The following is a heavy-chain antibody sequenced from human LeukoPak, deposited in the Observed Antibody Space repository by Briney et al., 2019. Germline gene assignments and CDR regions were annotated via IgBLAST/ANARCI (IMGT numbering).Heavy chain of an antibody. D-gene: IGHD3-10*01. V-gene: IGHV3-33*06. CDR2: IWYEVSNK. J-gene: IGHJ4*02. CDR1: GFTFSSYG. CDR3: SKGHRMVARYYFDY. Sequence: GGSMRLSCAASGFTFSSYGMHWVRQAPGKWLEWEAAIWYEVSNKYYGDSVKGRLTISRDNSKNTLYLQINSLRAKDTAVYYCSKGHRMVARYYFDYLGQGTLVTVSS.